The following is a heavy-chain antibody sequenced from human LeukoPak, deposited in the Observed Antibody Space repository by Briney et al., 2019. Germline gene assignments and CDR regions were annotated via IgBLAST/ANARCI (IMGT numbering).Heavy chain of an antibody. J-gene: IGHJ3*02. CDR3: ARDRGGYPDAFDI. D-gene: IGHD3-22*01. V-gene: IGHV1-69*13. CDR2: IIPIFGTA. Sequence: ASVKVSCKASGGTFSSYAISWVRQAPGQGLEWMGGIIPIFGTANYAQKFQGRVTITADESTSTAYMELSSLRSEDTAVYYCARDRGGYPDAFDIWGQGTMVTVSS. CDR1: GGTFSSYA.